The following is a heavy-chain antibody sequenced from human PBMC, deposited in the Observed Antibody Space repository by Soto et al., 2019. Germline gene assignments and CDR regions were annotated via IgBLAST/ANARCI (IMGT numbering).Heavy chain of an antibody. CDR1: VFTFSTYA. V-gene: IGHV3-23*01. J-gene: IGHJ4*02. CDR3: AKDVGSSLPYYFDY. CDR2: ISGSGGST. D-gene: IGHD3-10*01. Sequence: EVQLLESGGGLVQPGGSLRLSCAASVFTFSTYAMSWVRQAPGKGLEWVSGISGSGGSTYYADSVKGRFTISRDNSKNTVYLQMNSRRAEATAVYYCAKDVGSSLPYYFDYWGQGILVTVSS.